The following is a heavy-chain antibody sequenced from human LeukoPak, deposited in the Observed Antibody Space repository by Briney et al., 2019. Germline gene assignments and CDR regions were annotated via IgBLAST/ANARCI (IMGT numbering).Heavy chain of an antibody. CDR1: GLTVTSNF. V-gene: IGHV3-53*01. CDR2: TYSGGST. J-gene: IGHJ4*02. Sequence: GGSLRLSCAASGLTVTSNFMTWFRQAPGKGLKWVSATYSGGSTYYADSGKGRFTISRDNSKNTLYLQMNSLRAEDTAVYYCARGLGFSSGWPYFDYWGQGTLVTVSS. D-gene: IGHD6-19*01. CDR3: ARGLGFSSGWPYFDY.